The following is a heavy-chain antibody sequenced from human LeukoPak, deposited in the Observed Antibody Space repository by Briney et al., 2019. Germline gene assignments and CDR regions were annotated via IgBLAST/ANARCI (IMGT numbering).Heavy chain of an antibody. CDR2: IHTSGST. J-gene: IGHJ4*02. V-gene: IGHV4-4*07. CDR1: GGSISSYY. Sequence: SETLSLTCTVSGGSISSYYWSWIRQPAGKGLEWIGRIHTSGSTNYTPSLKSRVTMSVDTSKNQFSLKLSSVTAADTAVYYCARDRYYYDSSARYFDYWGQGTLVTVSS. D-gene: IGHD3-22*01. CDR3: ARDRYYYDSSARYFDY.